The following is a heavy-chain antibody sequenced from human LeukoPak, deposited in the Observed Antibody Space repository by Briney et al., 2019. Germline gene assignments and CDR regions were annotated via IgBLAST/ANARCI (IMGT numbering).Heavy chain of an antibody. CDR2: IYYSGST. CDR1: GGSISSYY. J-gene: IGHJ6*01. CDR3: ARVDDLWSGYSTSYGMDV. D-gene: IGHD3-3*01. V-gene: IGHV4-59*06. Sequence: SETLSLTCTVSGGSISSYYWSWIRQHPGKGLEWIGHIYYSGSTYYKSSLKSRVTMSVDTSKNQFSLRLSSVTAADTAVYYCARVDDLWSGYSTSYGMDVWGQGTTVTVSS.